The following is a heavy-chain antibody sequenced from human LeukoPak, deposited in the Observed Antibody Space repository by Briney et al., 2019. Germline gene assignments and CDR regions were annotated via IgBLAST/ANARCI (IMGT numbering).Heavy chain of an antibody. V-gene: IGHV4-59*01. J-gene: IGHJ4*02. CDR3: ARGDAIIGPYGTEYYFDS. CDR1: GVSISSYY. Sequence: PSETLSLTCTVSGVSISSYYWSWIRQPPGKGLEWIGYIYYSGSTNYNPSLKSRDTISVETSKNQFSLKLRSVTAEDPAVYYCARGDAIIGPYGTEYYFDSWGQGTLVTVSS. CDR2: IYYSGST. D-gene: IGHD1-1*01.